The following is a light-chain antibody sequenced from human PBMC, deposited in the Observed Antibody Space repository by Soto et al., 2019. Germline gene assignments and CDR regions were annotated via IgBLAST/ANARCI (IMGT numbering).Light chain of an antibody. CDR2: GAS. CDR1: PISSN. CDR3: QQYNNWPYT. Sequence: VVTQSPASLSVSPGGRVTISCRAGPISSNLAWHQQRPGQAPRLLIYGASVRATGVPARFSGSGSGTEFPLTIDSLQSEDYAVYFCQQYNNWPYTFGQGTKVDIK. V-gene: IGKV3-15*01. J-gene: IGKJ2*01.